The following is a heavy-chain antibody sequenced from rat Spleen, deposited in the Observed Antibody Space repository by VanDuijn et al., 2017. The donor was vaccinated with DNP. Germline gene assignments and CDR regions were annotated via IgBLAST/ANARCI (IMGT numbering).Heavy chain of an antibody. CDR2: ISTSGNRP. V-gene: IGHV5-25*01. Sequence: EVQLVESGGGLVQPGRSLKLSCAASGFTFNNYYMAWVRQAPKKGLEWVATISTSGNRPYYPDSVKGRFTISRDNTENSLYLQMNSLKSEDTATYYCARRANWIYWYFDFWGPGTMVTVSS. D-gene: IGHD5-1*01. CDR1: GFTFNNYY. J-gene: IGHJ1*01. CDR3: ARRANWIYWYFDF.